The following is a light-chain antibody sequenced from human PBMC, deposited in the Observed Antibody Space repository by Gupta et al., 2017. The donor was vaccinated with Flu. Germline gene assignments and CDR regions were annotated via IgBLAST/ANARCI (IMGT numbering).Light chain of an antibody. CDR3: SSYSNTNTLVV. V-gene: IGLV2-14*01. J-gene: IGLJ2*01. Sequence: ITIACIGTSSDIGTYKYVSWYQQHPGKAPELMICEVSNRPSGVSTRFSGSKSGNTASLTISGLQAEDEAVYFCSSYSNTNTLVVFGGGTKLTVL. CDR2: EVS. CDR1: SSDIGTYKY.